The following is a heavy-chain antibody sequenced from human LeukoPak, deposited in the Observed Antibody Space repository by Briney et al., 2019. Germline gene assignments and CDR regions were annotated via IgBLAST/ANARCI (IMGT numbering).Heavy chain of an antibody. CDR1: GFTFSSYS. Sequence: GGSLRLSCAASGFTFSSYSMNWVRQAPGKGLEWVSSISSSSSYIYYAHSVKGRFTISRDNSKNTLYLQMNSLRAEDTAVYFCAKAVSNWNDAPFDYWGQGTLVTVSS. J-gene: IGHJ4*02. V-gene: IGHV3-21*04. CDR3: AKAVSNWNDAPFDY. CDR2: ISSSSSYI. D-gene: IGHD1-1*01.